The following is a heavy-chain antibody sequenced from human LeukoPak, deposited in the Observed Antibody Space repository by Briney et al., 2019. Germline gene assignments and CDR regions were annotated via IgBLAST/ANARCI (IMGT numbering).Heavy chain of an antibody. CDR1: GFTFSSYS. J-gene: IGHJ4*02. CDR2: ISSSSSYI. V-gene: IGHV3-21*01. Sequence: GGSLRLSCAASGFTFSSYSMNWVRQAPGKGLEWVSSISSSSSYIYYADSVKGRFTISRDNAKNSLYLQMNSLRAEDTAVYYCARDGRRITMVRGVTIKGYFDYWGQGTLVTVSS. CDR3: ARDGRRITMVRGVTIKGYFDY. D-gene: IGHD3-10*01.